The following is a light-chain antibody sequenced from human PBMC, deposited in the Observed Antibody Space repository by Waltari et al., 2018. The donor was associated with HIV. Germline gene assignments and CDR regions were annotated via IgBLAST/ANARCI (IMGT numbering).Light chain of an antibody. Sequence: SYELTQPPSVSVSPGQTASITCSGDKLGDKYTCWYQQKAGQSPVLVIYQDCKRPSGIPERFSGSNAGNTATLTISVTHIMDDADYYCQACDSNTGVFGGGTKLTVL. CDR1: KLGDKY. CDR3: QACDSNTGV. V-gene: IGLV3-1*01. CDR2: QDC. J-gene: IGLJ2*01.